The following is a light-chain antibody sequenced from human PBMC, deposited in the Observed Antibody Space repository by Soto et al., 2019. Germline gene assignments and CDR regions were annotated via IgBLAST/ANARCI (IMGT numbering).Light chain of an antibody. J-gene: IGLJ1*01. CDR3: SSYRSSSTYV. Sequence: QSVLTQPASVSGSPGQSITISCTGTSSDVGSYDSVSWYQQHPGQAPKLMIYRVSNRASGVPDRFSASKSGNTASLTISGLQPGDESDYYCSSYRSSSTYVFGTGTKVTVL. CDR1: SSDVGSYDS. CDR2: RVS. V-gene: IGLV2-14*01.